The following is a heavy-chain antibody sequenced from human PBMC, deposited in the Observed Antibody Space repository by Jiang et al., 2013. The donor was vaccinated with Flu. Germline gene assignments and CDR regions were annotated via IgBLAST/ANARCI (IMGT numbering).Heavy chain of an antibody. CDR3: ARGFCVGGGCYYFDY. Sequence: GAEVKKPGASVTVSCKTSGFTFAHYAIHWVRQAPGQRPEWMGWIHPGNGNTKFSQMFQDRVTITRDTSASTTYMELSSLRSEDTAIYYCARGFCVGGGCYYFDYWGQGTLVTVSS. D-gene: IGHD2-21*01. V-gene: IGHV1-3*01. CDR2: IHPGNGNT. J-gene: IGHJ4*02. CDR1: GFTFAHYA.